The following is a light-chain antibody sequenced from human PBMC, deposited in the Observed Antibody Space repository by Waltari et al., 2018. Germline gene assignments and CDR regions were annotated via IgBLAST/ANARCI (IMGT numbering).Light chain of an antibody. V-gene: IGLV2-23*02. CDR2: EVT. CDR3: CSFAGSVTFVV. CDR1: SSAVGSYNL. Sequence: QSDLTQPASVSGSPGQSITIFCSGTSSAVGSYNLFSCYQQHPGKAPKVIIYEVTKRPSGVSNRFSGSKSGNTASLTISGLQAEDEAEYFCCSFAGSVTFVVFGGGTKVTVL. J-gene: IGLJ2*01.